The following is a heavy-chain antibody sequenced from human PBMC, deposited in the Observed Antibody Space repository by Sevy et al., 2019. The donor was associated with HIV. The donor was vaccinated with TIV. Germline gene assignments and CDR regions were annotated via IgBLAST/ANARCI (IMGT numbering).Heavy chain of an antibody. CDR1: GGSITSLY. V-gene: IGHV4-59*08. CDR3: AGGNAWGRGYS. D-gene: IGHD1-26*01. J-gene: IGHJ4*02. Sequence: SETLSLTCTVSGGSITSLYWNWIRQPPGKGLEWIANIYYNGHINYNPSLKSRVTLSLDTSENQLSLRLSSETAADTARYYCAGGNAWGRGYSWGQGTLVTVSS. CDR2: IYYNGHI.